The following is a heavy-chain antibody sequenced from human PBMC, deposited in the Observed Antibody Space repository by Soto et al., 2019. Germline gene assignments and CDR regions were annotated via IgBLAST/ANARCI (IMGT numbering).Heavy chain of an antibody. V-gene: IGHV1-18*01. J-gene: IGHJ5*02. Sequence: HRVQSGPEVKKPGASITVSCKTSGDTFTNFGLSWVRQAPGQGLEWMGWIATYNSHRNYAHKFQGRPTLTTDTSTRTAYMELKSLRYDDTAVYYCATVLRGVVNWFDPWGQGTLVTVSS. CDR3: ATVLRGVVNWFDP. D-gene: IGHD3-10*01. CDR2: IATYNSHR. CDR1: GDTFTNFG.